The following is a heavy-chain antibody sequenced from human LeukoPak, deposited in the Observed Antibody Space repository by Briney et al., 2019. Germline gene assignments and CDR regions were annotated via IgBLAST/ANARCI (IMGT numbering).Heavy chain of an antibody. J-gene: IGHJ6*02. CDR3: ARDKASYYDFWSGYHTRDYYGMDV. CDR1: GGSISSGGYY. V-gene: IGHV4-61*08. Sequence: SETLSPTCTVSGGSISSGGYYWSWIRQHPGKGLEWIGYIYYSGSTNYNPSLKSRVTISVDTSKNQFSLKLSSVTAADTAVYYCARDKASYYDFWSGYHTRDYYGMDVWGQGTTATVSS. CDR2: IYYSGST. D-gene: IGHD3-3*01.